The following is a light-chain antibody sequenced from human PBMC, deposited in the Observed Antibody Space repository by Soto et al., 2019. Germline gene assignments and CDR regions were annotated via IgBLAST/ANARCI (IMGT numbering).Light chain of an antibody. CDR2: ETS. Sequence: DIQMTQSPSSLSASVGDRVTITCRASQNIRSYLNWYQQKPGRAPTLLIYETSTLQTGVPSRFSGGGYGTDFTLSISSLHPEDFAIYYCQQTFSTPRTFGQGTKVDIK. CDR3: QQTFSTPRT. J-gene: IGKJ1*01. CDR1: QNIRSY. V-gene: IGKV1-39*01.